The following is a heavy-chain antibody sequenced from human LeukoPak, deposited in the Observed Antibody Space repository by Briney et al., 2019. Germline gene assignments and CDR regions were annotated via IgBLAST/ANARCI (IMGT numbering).Heavy chain of an antibody. Sequence: ASVKVSCKASGYTFTSYDINWVRQATGQGLEWMGWMNPNSGNTGYAQKFQGRVNMTRNTSISTAYMELSSLRSEDTAVYYCARYAGQRIRYPHAFDIWGQGTMVTVSS. D-gene: IGHD3-9*01. CDR1: GYTFTSYD. CDR2: MNPNSGNT. V-gene: IGHV1-8*01. J-gene: IGHJ3*02. CDR3: ARYAGQRIRYPHAFDI.